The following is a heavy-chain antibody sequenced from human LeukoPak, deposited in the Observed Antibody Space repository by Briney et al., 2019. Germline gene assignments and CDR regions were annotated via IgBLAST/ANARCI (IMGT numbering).Heavy chain of an antibody. J-gene: IGHJ4*02. V-gene: IGHV1-2*06. D-gene: IGHD4-17*01. Sequence: ASVKVSCKASGYTFSTYPMNWVRQAPGQGLEWMGRINPNSGGTNYAQKFQGRVTMTRDTSISTAYMELSRLRSDDTAVYYCARGFGYGDYYTYDYWGQGTLVTVSS. CDR3: ARGFGYGDYYTYDY. CDR2: INPNSGGT. CDR1: GYTFSTYP.